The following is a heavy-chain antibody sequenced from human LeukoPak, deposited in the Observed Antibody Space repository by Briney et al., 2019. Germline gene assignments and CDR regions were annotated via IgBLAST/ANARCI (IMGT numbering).Heavy chain of an antibody. V-gene: IGHV3-33*01. CDR3: ASSNG. Sequence: GGSLRLSCAASGFVFRSYGMHWVRQAPGKGLEWVAVIWYDGSSNNYADSVKGRFTISRDNFKNTLYLQMNSLRVEDTAVYYCASSNGWGQGTLVTVSS. CDR1: GFVFRSYG. CDR2: IWYDGSSN. J-gene: IGHJ4*02. D-gene: IGHD3-22*01.